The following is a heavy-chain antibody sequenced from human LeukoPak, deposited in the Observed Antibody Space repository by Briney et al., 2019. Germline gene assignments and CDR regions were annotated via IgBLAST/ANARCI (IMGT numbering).Heavy chain of an antibody. Sequence: ASVKVSCKASGGTFSSYAISWVRQAPGQGLEWMGRIIPILGIANYAQKFQGRVTITADKSTSTAYMELRSLRSDDTAVYYCARQGYYDTPLGYLDYWGQGTLVTVSS. V-gene: IGHV1-69*04. CDR3: ARQGYYDTPLGYLDY. CDR2: IIPILGIA. CDR1: GGTFSSYA. J-gene: IGHJ4*02. D-gene: IGHD3-22*01.